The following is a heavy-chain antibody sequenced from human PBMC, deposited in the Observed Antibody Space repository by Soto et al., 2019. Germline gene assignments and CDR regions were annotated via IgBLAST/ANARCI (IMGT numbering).Heavy chain of an antibody. D-gene: IGHD2-2*02. CDR2: IYPGDSDT. Sequence: GESLKISCKGSGYSFTSYWIGWVRQMPGKGLEWMGIIYPGDSDTRYSPSFQGQVTISADKSISTAYLQWSSLKASDTAMYYCARLSGCSSTSCYTHMDVWGHGTTVTAP. J-gene: IGHJ6*02. V-gene: IGHV5-51*01. CDR1: GYSFTSYW. CDR3: ARLSGCSSTSCYTHMDV.